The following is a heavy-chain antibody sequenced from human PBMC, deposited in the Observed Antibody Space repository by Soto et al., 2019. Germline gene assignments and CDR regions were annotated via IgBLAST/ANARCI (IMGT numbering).Heavy chain of an antibody. CDR3: TTGGGKSYDY. J-gene: IGHJ4*02. V-gene: IGHV1-46*03. D-gene: IGHD1-26*01. CDR2: IKPRGGDT. CDR1: GYTFITHY. Sequence: VASVKVSCKASGYTFITHYMHWVRQAPGQGLEWMGLIKPRGGDTTYAQGFQGRVTMTRDTSTSTVYMELTSLTSEDTAVYYCTTGGGKSYDYWGQGTPVTVSS.